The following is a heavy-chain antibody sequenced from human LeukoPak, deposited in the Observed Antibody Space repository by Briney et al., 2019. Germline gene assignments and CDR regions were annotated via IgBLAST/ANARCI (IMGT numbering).Heavy chain of an antibody. CDR2: MQSTGNS. CDR3: ARDKRHTYGRYFAH. V-gene: IGHV4-59*01. J-gene: IGHJ4*02. Sequence: SETLSLTCSVSGDSISTYHWNWIRKPPGKGLEWIAYMQSTGNSKYNPSLKSRATMPVDTSKNQVVLNLSSVTAADTAVYYCARDKRHTYGRYFAHWGQGMLVTVSS. D-gene: IGHD5-18*01. CDR1: GDSISTYH.